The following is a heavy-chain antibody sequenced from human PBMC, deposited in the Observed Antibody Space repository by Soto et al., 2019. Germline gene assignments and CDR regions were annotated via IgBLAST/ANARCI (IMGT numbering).Heavy chain of an antibody. Sequence: QLQLQESGPGLVKPSQTLSLTCTVSGGSISSGNSYCAWIRQRPGKGLEWIGYIFYSGSFYYTPSLTGRVMILADTSNNRFTMRLSSVSAAATDVYSCARAPATPSILGVALPYFCEYLGQGALVTVSS. CDR2: IFYSGSF. CDR1: GGSISSGNSY. J-gene: IGHJ4*02. CDR3: ARAPATPSILGVALPYFCEY. V-gene: IGHV4-31*03. D-gene: IGHD3-3*01.